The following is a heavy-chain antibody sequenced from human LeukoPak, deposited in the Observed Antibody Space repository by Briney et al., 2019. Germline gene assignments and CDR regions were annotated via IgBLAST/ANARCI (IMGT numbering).Heavy chain of an antibody. V-gene: IGHV4-39*01. CDR2: IYYSGST. CDR1: GGSISSSSYY. D-gene: IGHD3-3*01. Sequence: SETLSLTCTVSGGSISSSSYYWGWIRQPPGKGLEWIGSIYYSGSTYYNPSLKSRVTISVDTSKNQFSLKLSSVTTADTAVYYCARHHPDPVYYDFWSGYPGALDYWGQGTLVTVSS. CDR3: ARHHPDPVYYDFWSGYPGALDY. J-gene: IGHJ4*02.